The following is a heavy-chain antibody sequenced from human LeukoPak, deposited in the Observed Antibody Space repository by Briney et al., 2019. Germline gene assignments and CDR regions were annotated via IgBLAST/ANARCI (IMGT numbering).Heavy chain of an antibody. CDR1: GGSISSYY. D-gene: IGHD1-14*01. CDR2: IYTSGST. V-gene: IGHV4-4*09. CDR3: ASSQKPVNWFDP. Sequence: SETLSLTCTVSGGSISSYYWSWIRQPPGKGLEWIGYIYTSGSTNYNPSLKSRVTISVDTSKNQFSLKLSSVTAADTAVYHCASSQKPVNWFDPWGQGTLVTVSS. J-gene: IGHJ5*02.